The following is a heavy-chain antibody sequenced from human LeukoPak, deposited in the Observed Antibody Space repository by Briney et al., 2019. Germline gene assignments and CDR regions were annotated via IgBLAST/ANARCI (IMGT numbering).Heavy chain of an antibody. Sequence: GGSLRLSCAASGFTFSSYSMNWVRQAPGKGLEWVSSISSSSSYIYYADSVKGRFTISRDNAKNSLYLQMNSLRAEDTAVYYCARDPYYYDSSGYYPFDYWGQGTLVTVSS. CDR3: ARDPYYYDSSGYYPFDY. V-gene: IGHV3-21*01. J-gene: IGHJ4*02. D-gene: IGHD3-22*01. CDR1: GFTFSSYS. CDR2: ISSSSSYI.